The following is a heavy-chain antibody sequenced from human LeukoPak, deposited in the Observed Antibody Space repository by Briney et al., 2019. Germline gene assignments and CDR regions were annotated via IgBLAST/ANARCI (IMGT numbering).Heavy chain of an antibody. V-gene: IGHV4-39*07. CDR3: AKSNGYGLVDI. CDR2: TFYSGST. CDR1: GGSISTNYY. Sequence: PSETLSLTCTVSGGSISTNYYWGWIRQPPGKGLEWIGNTFYSGSTYYSPSLKSRVTISLDTSRNQFSLKLNSVTAADTAVYYCAKSNGYGLVDIWGQGTMVTVSS. D-gene: IGHD3-10*01. J-gene: IGHJ3*02.